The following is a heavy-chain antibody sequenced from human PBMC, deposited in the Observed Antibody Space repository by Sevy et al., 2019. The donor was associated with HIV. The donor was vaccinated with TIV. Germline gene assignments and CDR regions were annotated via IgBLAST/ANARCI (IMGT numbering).Heavy chain of an antibody. Sequence: GGSLRLSCAASGFTFSSYSMNWVRQAPGKGLEWVSSISSSSSYIYYADSVKGRFTISRDNAKNSLYLQMNSLRAEDTAVYYCARGPAYLSGYSYGTFDYWGQGTLVTVSS. CDR2: ISSSSSYI. CDR3: ARGPAYLSGYSYGTFDY. CDR1: GFTFSSYS. V-gene: IGHV3-21*01. D-gene: IGHD5-18*01. J-gene: IGHJ4*02.